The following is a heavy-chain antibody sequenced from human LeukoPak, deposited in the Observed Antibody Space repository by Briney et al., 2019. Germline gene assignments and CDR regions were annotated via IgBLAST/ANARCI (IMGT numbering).Heavy chain of an antibody. D-gene: IGHD3-22*01. CDR3: ARVIVVAGRGYFDY. CDR1: GYTFTSYD. J-gene: IGHJ4*02. Sequence: GASVKVSCKASGYTFTSYDINWVRQATGQGLEWMGWMNPNSGNAGYAQKFQGRVTMTRNTSISTAYMELSSLRSEDTAVYYCARVIVVAGRGYFDYWGQGTLVTVSS. CDR2: MNPNSGNA. V-gene: IGHV1-8*01.